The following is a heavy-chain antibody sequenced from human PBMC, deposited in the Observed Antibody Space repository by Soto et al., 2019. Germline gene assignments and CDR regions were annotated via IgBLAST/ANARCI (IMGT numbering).Heavy chain of an antibody. D-gene: IGHD2-2*02. V-gene: IGHV4-59*01. Sequence: LSLTCTVSGGSISSYYWSWIRQPPGKGLEWIGYIYYSGSTNYNPSLKSRVTMSVDTSKNQFSLKLSSVTAADTAVYYCARDGGYCSSTSCYTGGLGWFDPWGQGTLVTVSS. CDR1: GGSISSYY. J-gene: IGHJ5*02. CDR2: IYYSGST. CDR3: ARDGGYCSSTSCYTGGLGWFDP.